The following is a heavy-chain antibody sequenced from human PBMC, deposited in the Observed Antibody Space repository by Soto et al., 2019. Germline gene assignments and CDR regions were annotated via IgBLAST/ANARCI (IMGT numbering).Heavy chain of an antibody. Sequence: GASVKVSCKASDYTFSNYGVNWVRQAPGQGPEWMGWISGYNGEAKYAQSLHGRATMTTDTSSSTAYMELRSLRSEDTAVYYCARGGGSCSAQSYLHSGQGTLVTVSS. CDR3: ARGGGSCSAQSYLH. J-gene: IGHJ1*01. CDR2: ISGYNGEA. D-gene: IGHD2-15*01. V-gene: IGHV1-18*01. CDR1: DYTFSNYG.